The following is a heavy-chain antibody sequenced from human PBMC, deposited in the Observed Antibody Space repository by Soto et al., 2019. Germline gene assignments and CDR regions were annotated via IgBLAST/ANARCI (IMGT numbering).Heavy chain of an antibody. CDR2: INHSGST. Sequence: SETLSLTCAVYGVSFSGYYLSWIRQPPGKGLEWIGEINHSGSTNYNPSLKSRVTISVDTSKNQFSLKLSSVTAADTAVYYCARGYYDSSGYRNAFDIWGQGTMVTVSS. CDR3: ARGYYDSSGYRNAFDI. CDR1: GVSFSGYY. D-gene: IGHD3-22*01. V-gene: IGHV4-34*01. J-gene: IGHJ3*02.